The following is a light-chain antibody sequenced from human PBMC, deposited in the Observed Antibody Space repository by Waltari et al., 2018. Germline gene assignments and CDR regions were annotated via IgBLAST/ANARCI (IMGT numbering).Light chain of an antibody. CDR1: SSDVGGYNY. J-gene: IGLJ2*01. CDR2: DVT. Sequence: QSALTQPASVSGSPGQSITISCTGTSSDVGGYNYVSRYQQHPAKAPKLMIYDVTNRPSGVSNRFAGTKSGHTASLTFSGLQAEDEADYFCSSYTSSSTLVFGGGTKLTVL. CDR3: SSYTSSSTLV. V-gene: IGLV2-14*03.